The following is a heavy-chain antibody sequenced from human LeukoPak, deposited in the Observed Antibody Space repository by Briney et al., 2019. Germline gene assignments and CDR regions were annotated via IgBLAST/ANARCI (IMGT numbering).Heavy chain of an antibody. CDR2: IIPIFGTA. Sequence: ASVKVSCKASGGTFSSYAISWVRQAPGQGLEWMGGIIPIFGTANYAQKFQGRVTITADESTSTAYMELSSLRSDDTAVYYCARVSYGGNSLHNWFDPWGQGTLVTVSS. V-gene: IGHV1-69*01. CDR3: ARVSYGGNSLHNWFDP. CDR1: GGTFSSYA. D-gene: IGHD4-23*01. J-gene: IGHJ5*02.